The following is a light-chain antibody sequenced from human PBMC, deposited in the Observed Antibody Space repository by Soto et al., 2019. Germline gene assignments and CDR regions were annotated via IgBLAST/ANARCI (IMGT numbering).Light chain of an antibody. J-gene: IGKJ1*01. CDR1: QSVANNY. CDR2: DAS. V-gene: IGKV3-20*01. Sequence: LVLTQSPDTLSLSPGERATLSCRASQSVANNYLAWYQQKPGQAPRLLIYDASYRATGIPDRFSGSGSGTDFTLTITRLEPDDFAVYYCQQCAYSPRTFGQGTKVEVK. CDR3: QQCAYSPRT.